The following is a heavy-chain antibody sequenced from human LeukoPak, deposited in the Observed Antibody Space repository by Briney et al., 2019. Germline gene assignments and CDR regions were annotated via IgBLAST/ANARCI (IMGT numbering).Heavy chain of an antibody. CDR1: GYTFTSYG. CDR3: ARTSSGSYPNPYYFDY. J-gene: IGHJ4*02. Sequence: ASVKVSCKASGYTFTSYGISWVRQAPGQGLEWMGWISAYNGNTNYAQKLQGRVTMTTDTSTSTAYMELRSLRSDDTAVYYCARTSSGSYPNPYYFDYWGQGTLVTVSS. D-gene: IGHD1-26*01. CDR2: ISAYNGNT. V-gene: IGHV1-18*01.